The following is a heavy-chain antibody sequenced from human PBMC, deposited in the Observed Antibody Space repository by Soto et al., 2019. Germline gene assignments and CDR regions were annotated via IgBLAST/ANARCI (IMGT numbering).Heavy chain of an antibody. J-gene: IGHJ4*02. CDR1: GDSGGFISSSSYH. D-gene: IGHD4-17*01. Sequence: QLQLQESGPGLVKPSETLSLTCTVSGDSGGFISSSSYHWGWIRQPPGKGLEWIGNIDFSGSTYYNPSLKSRGTISGDTSKDQFSLRLTSVTGADTAVYYCARHPPYGPLDYWGQGTLVTVSS. CDR2: IDFSGST. V-gene: IGHV4-39*01. CDR3: ARHPPYGPLDY.